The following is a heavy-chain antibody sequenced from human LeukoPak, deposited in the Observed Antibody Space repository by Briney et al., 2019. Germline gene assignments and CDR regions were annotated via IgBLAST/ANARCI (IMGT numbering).Heavy chain of an antibody. V-gene: IGHV1-2*06. Sequence: ASVKVSCKASGYTFTGYYMHWVRQAPGQGLEWMGRINPNSGGTNYAQKFQGRVTMTRDTSFSTAYMELSRLRSDDTAVYYCARAPEWFGELLEHFDYWGQGTLVTVSS. CDR3: ARAPEWFGELLEHFDY. J-gene: IGHJ4*02. D-gene: IGHD3-10*01. CDR1: GYTFTGYY. CDR2: INPNSGGT.